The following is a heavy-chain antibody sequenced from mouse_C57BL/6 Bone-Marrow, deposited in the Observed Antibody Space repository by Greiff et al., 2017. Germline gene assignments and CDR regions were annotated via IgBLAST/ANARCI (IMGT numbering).Heavy chain of an antibody. V-gene: IGHV14-4*01. CDR1: GFNIKDDY. CDR3: TLYGNYEDY. J-gene: IGHJ2*01. D-gene: IGHD2-1*01. CDR2: IDPENGDT. Sequence: EVMLVESGAELVRPGASVKLSCTASGFNIKDDYMHWVKQRPEQGLEWIGWIDPENGDTEYASKFQGKATITADTSSNTAYLQLSSLTSEDTAVYYCTLYGNYEDYWGQGTTLTVSS.